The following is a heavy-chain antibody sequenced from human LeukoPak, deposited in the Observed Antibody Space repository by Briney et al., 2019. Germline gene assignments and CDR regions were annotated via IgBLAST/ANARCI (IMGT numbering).Heavy chain of an antibody. CDR3: ARYDCSGGSCYSPGAFDI. J-gene: IGHJ3*02. V-gene: IGHV3-48*04. Sequence: GGSLRLSCAASGFTFSSYWMSWVRQAPGKGLEWVSYISSSGSTIYYADSVKGRFTISRDSAKNSLYLQMNSLRAENTAVYYCARYDCSGGSCYSPGAFDIWGQGTMVTVSS. CDR2: ISSSGSTI. CDR1: GFTFSSYW. D-gene: IGHD2-15*01.